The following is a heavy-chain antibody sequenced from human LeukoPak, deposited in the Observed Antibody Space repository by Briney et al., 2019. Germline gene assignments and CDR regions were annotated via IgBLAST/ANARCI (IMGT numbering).Heavy chain of an antibody. CDR2: ISYDGSNK. CDR3: ARDLGQAIAAAGWEDY. CDR1: GFTFSSYA. D-gene: IGHD6-13*01. V-gene: IGHV3-30-3*01. J-gene: IGHJ4*02. Sequence: PGGSLRLSCAASGFTFSSYAMHWVRQAPGKGLEWVAVISYDGSNKYYADSVKGRFTISRDNSKNTLYLQMNSLRAEDTAVYYCARDLGQAIAAAGWEDYWGQGTLVTVSS.